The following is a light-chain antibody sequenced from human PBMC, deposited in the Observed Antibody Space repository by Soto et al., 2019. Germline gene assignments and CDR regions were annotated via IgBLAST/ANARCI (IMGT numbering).Light chain of an antibody. Sequence: EIVMTQSPATLSVSPGESATLSCRASQSISSELAWYQQKPGQPPRLLIYGASTRATGVPARFTGSGSGSDFTHTISGLQSEDFAVYYCQPGHNWPLTFGQGTRLEI. J-gene: IGKJ2*01. CDR2: GAS. CDR1: QSISSE. CDR3: QPGHNWPLT. V-gene: IGKV3-15*01.